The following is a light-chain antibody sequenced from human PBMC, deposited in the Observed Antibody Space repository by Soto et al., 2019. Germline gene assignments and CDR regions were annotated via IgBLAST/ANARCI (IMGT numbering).Light chain of an antibody. CDR1: SSDVGAYGF. J-gene: IGLJ1*01. CDR2: DVT. CDR3: SSYTTRSTLV. Sequence: QSALTQPASVSGSPGQSITISCTGTSSDVGAYGFVSWYQHYPGKAPKLVTFDVTHRPPGISDRFSGSKSANTASLTISGLQAEDEAFYYCSSYTTRSTLVFGGGTKVTVL. V-gene: IGLV2-14*01.